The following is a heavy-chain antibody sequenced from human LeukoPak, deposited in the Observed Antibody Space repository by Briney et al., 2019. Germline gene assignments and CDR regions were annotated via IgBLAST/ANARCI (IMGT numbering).Heavy chain of an antibody. Sequence: GGSLRLSCAASGFTVSSNYMSWVRHAPGKGLEFVSIIYSGGSTYYADSLKGRFTISRDNSKNTLYLQMNSLRVEDTAVYYCARHRRYCSGDTCYSGHDYWGQGTLVIVSS. J-gene: IGHJ4*02. CDR3: ARHRRYCSGDTCYSGHDY. V-gene: IGHV3-53*01. D-gene: IGHD2-15*01. CDR1: GFTVSSNY. CDR2: IYSGGST.